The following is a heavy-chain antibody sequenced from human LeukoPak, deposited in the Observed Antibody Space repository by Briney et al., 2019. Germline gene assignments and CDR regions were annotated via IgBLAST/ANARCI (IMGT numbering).Heavy chain of an antibody. J-gene: IGHJ4*02. D-gene: IGHD3-22*01. Sequence: PGGSLRLSCAASGFTFSDYYMSWFRQAPGTGLEWVSYISFSGSPTQYADSVKGRFTISRDNAKNSLYLQMNSLRDEDTAVYYCARDRAYYYDSSGYYYFDHWGQGTLVTVSS. CDR2: ISFSGSPT. V-gene: IGHV3-11*01. CDR1: GFTFSDYY. CDR3: ARDRAYYYDSSGYYYFDH.